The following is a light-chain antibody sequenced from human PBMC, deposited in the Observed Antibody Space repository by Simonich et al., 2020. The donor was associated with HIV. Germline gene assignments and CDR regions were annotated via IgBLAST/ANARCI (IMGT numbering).Light chain of an antibody. CDR3: QQYGSSGYT. J-gene: IGKJ2*01. CDR1: QSVSSN. Sequence: EIVMTQSPATLSVSPGERATLSCRASQSVSSNLAWYQQKPGQAPRLLIYGASTRATGIPARFSGSGSGTVFTLTISSLEPEDFAVYYCQQYGSSGYTFGQGTKLEIK. CDR2: GAS. V-gene: IGKV3-15*01.